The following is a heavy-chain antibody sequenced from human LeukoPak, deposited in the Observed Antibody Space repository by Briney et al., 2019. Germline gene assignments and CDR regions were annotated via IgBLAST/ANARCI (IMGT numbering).Heavy chain of an antibody. D-gene: IGHD3-10*01. V-gene: IGHV3-30*02. Sequence: GGSLRLSCAASGFTFSSYGMHWVRQAPGKGLEWVAFIRYDGSNKYYADSVKGRFTISRDNSKNTLYLQMNSLRAEDTAVYYCAKDYYYGSGARSWLIYYFDYWGQGTLVTVSS. CDR2: IRYDGSNK. CDR1: GFTFSSYG. CDR3: AKDYYYGSGARSWLIYYFDY. J-gene: IGHJ4*02.